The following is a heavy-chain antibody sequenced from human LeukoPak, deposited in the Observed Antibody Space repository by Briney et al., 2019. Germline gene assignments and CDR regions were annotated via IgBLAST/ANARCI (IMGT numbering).Heavy chain of an antibody. CDR2: INPNSGGT. J-gene: IGHJ6*03. V-gene: IGHV1-2*02. CDR3: ARTPGRGATGYYYYYYMDV. D-gene: IGHD1-26*01. CDR1: GYTFTGYY. Sequence: ASVKVSCKTSGYTFTGYYMHWVRQAPGQGLEWMGWINPNSGGTNYAQKFQGRVTMTRDTSISTAYMELSRLRSDDTAVYYCARTPGRGATGYYYYYYMDVWGKGTTVTVSS.